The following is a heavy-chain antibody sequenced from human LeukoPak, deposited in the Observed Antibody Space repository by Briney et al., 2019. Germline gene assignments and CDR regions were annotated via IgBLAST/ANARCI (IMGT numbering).Heavy chain of an antibody. D-gene: IGHD6-13*01. CDR1: GFTFSSYA. CDR2: ISDSGGST. Sequence: GGSLRLSCAASGFTFSSYAMSWVRHAPGKGLGWVSTISDSGGSTYYTNSVKGRFTTSRDTSKNTMYLQMNSMRCDVTAVYYCAKGSRWYWFDPWGQGALVTVSS. V-gene: IGHV3-23*01. CDR3: AKGSRWYWFDP. J-gene: IGHJ5*02.